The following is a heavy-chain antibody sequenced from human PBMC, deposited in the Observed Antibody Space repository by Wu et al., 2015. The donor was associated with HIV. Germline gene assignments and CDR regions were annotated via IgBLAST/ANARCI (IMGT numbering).Heavy chain of an antibody. J-gene: IGHJ6*02. Sequence: QVHLVQSGAEVKKPGASVKVSCGTSGYTFTNYYIHWVRQAPGQGLEWMGGINPLFGTTKHTQKFQDRVTFTTDESKTTAYMELSSLRSEDSAVYYCAINTDSVATSLYSLGVWGQGTTVTVSS. CDR2: INPLFGTT. CDR1: GYTFTNYY. D-gene: IGHD5-12*01. V-gene: IGHV1-69*01. CDR3: AINTDSVATSLYSLGV.